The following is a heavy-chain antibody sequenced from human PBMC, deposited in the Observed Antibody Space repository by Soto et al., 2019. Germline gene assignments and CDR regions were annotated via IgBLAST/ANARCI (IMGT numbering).Heavy chain of an antibody. V-gene: IGHV3-11*01. J-gene: IGHJ4*02. Sequence: QVQLVESGGGLVKPGGSLRLSCAASGFTFSDYYMTWIRQAPGKGLEWFAFIDGSGTTIYDADSVKGRFTISRDNAKNSLYLQMNGLIDEDTAVYYCARDVTPRGYSYDVSCDYWGQGSLVTVSS. CDR1: GFTFSDYY. CDR3: ARDVTPRGYSYDVSCDY. D-gene: IGHD5-18*01. CDR2: IDGSGTTI.